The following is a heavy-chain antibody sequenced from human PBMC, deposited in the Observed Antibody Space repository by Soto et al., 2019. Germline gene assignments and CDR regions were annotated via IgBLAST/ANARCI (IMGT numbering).Heavy chain of an antibody. D-gene: IGHD2-21*02. J-gene: IGHJ3*02. CDR2: IDSDGSSA. CDR1: GFTFSRYW. Sequence: EVQLVESGGGLVQPGGSLRLSCAASGFTFSRYWIHWVRQAPGKGLVWVSRIDSDGSSAIYADSVKGRFTISRENAKNTLYLQMNSLRAEDTAVYYCAMGGDYHGYGIWCQGTMVTVSS. CDR3: AMGGDYHGYGI. V-gene: IGHV3-74*01.